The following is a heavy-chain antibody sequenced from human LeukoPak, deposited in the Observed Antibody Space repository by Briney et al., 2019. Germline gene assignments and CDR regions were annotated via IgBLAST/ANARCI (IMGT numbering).Heavy chain of an antibody. V-gene: IGHV5-51*01. D-gene: IGHD5-18*01. CDR1: GYSFTSYW. Sequence: GASLKISFKGSGYSFTSYWIGWVRPLPGKGLEWMGIIYPGDSDTRYSPSFQGQVTISAEKSISTAYLQWSSLKASDTVMYYCARHVDTAMVDYWGQGTLVTVSS. CDR2: IYPGDSDT. J-gene: IGHJ4*02. CDR3: ARHVDTAMVDY.